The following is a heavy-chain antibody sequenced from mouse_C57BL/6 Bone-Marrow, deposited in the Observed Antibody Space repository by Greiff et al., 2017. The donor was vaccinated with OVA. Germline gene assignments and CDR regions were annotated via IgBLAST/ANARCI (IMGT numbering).Heavy chain of an antibody. Sequence: VKLQQPGAELVMPGASVKLSCKASGYTFTSYWMHWVKQRPGQGLEWIGEIDPSDSYTNYNQKFKGKSTLTVDKSSSTAYMQLSSLTSEDSAVYYCARPLYDYDEGYAMDYWGQGTSVTVSS. CDR3: ARPLYDYDEGYAMDY. D-gene: IGHD2-4*01. CDR2: IDPSDSYT. J-gene: IGHJ4*01. V-gene: IGHV1-69*01. CDR1: GYTFTSYW.